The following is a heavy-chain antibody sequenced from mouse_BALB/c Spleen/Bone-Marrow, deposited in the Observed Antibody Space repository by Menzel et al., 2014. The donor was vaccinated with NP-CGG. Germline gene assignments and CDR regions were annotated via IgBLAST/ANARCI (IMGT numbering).Heavy chain of an antibody. D-gene: IGHD2-14*01. J-gene: IGHJ3*01. Sequence: VQLKESGPELVKPGASVKVSCKASGYSFTDYNMSWVKQSHGKSLERTGYIDPYNGGTTYNQKFKGKATLTVDKSSSTAFMHLNSLTSDDSTVYYCVRGDYRYSWFAYWGQGTLVTVSA. CDR1: GYSFTDYN. CDR2: IDPYNGGT. V-gene: IGHV1S135*01. CDR3: VRGDYRYSWFAY.